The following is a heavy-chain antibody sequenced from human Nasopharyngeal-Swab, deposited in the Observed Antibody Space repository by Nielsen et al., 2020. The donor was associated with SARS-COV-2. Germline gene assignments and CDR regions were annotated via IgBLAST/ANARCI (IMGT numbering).Heavy chain of an antibody. Sequence: SVKVSCKASGGTFSSYAISWVRQAPGQGLEWMGGIIPIFGTANYAQKFQGGVTITADESTSTAYMELSSLRSEDTAVYYCARGITILHAFDIWGQGTMVTVSS. D-gene: IGHD3-3*01. V-gene: IGHV1-69*13. CDR1: GGTFSSYA. CDR2: IIPIFGTA. CDR3: ARGITILHAFDI. J-gene: IGHJ3*02.